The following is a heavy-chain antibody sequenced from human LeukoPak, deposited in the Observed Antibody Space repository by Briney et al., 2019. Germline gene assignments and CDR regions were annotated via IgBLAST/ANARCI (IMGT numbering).Heavy chain of an antibody. CDR1: GGSISSTNW. CDR2: IYHGGST. CDR3: ARMVVPAAIRTFDI. Sequence: SETLSLTCAVSGGSISSTNWWSWVRQPPGKGLEWIREIYHGGSTNYNPSLKSRVTISVDTSKNQFSLKLSSVTAADTAVYYCARMVVPAAIRTFDIWGQGTMVTVSS. V-gene: IGHV4-4*02. J-gene: IGHJ3*02. D-gene: IGHD2-2*02.